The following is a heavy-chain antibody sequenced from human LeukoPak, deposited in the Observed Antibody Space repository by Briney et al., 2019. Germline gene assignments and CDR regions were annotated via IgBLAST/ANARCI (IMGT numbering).Heavy chain of an antibody. CDR1: GFTFSSYA. Sequence: GGSLRLSCAASGFTFSSYAMHWVRQAPGKGLEWVAVISYDGSNKYYADSVKGRFTISRDNSKNTLYLQMNSLRAEDTAVYYCARGYRGSISHTPRYWGQGTLVTVSS. J-gene: IGHJ4*02. V-gene: IGHV3-30-3*01. CDR2: ISYDGSNK. CDR3: ARGYRGSISHTPRY. D-gene: IGHD3-16*01.